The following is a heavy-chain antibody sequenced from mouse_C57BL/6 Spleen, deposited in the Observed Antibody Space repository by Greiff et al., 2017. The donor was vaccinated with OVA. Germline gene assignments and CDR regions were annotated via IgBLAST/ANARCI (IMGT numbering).Heavy chain of an antibody. D-gene: IGHD1-1*01. Sequence: VQLQQSGAELVRPGASVKLSCTASGFNIKDDYMHWVKQRPEQGLEWIGWIDPENGDTEYASKFQGKATITADTSSNTAYLQLSSLTSEDTAVSYFTTKTTVEGFAYWGQGTLVTVSA. CDR2: IDPENGDT. J-gene: IGHJ3*01. CDR3: TTKTTVEGFAY. CDR1: GFNIKDDY. V-gene: IGHV14-4*01.